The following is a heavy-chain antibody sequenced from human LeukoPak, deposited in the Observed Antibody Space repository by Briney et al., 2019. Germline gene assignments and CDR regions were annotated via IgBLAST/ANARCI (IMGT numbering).Heavy chain of an antibody. J-gene: IGHJ4*02. D-gene: IGHD3-22*01. CDR2: LYNSGST. Sequence: SETLSLTCTVSGYSITRHYSWAWVRQPPGKGLEWIGSLYNSGSTYYSPSLKSRASLSVDTSKNELSLQLSSVTAADTAVYFCARGVGYDDTLGSYYGFFDYWGQGTLVAVSS. CDR3: ARGVGYDDTLGSYYGFFDY. V-gene: IGHV4-38-2*02. CDR1: GYSITRHYS.